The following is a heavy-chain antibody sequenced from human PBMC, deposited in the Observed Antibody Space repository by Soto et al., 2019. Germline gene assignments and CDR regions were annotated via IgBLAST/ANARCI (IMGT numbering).Heavy chain of an antibody. CDR3: ARSIVVVPAAKLGGYYYYMDV. Sequence: PGGSLRLSCAASGFTFSSYAMHWVRQAPGKGLEYVSAISSNGGSTYYANSVKGRFTISRDNSKNTLYLQMGSLRAEDMAVYYCARSIVVVPAAKLGGYYYYMDVWGKGTTVTVSS. CDR2: ISSNGGST. D-gene: IGHD2-2*01. CDR1: GFTFSSYA. J-gene: IGHJ6*03. V-gene: IGHV3-64*01.